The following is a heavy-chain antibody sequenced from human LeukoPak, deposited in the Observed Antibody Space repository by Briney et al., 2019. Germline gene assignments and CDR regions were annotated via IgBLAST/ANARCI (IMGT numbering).Heavy chain of an antibody. J-gene: IGHJ4*02. CDR1: GGSFSGYY. CDR3: VPDLAWFHYAY. V-gene: IGHV3-23*01. CDR2: ISSSGDIT. D-gene: IGHD3-9*01. Sequence: PSETLSLTCAVYGGSFSGYYWSWIRQPPGKGLEWVSGISSSGDITYYADSVKGRFTISRDNSKNTLFLQINSLGAEDTAVYYCVPDLAWFHYAYWGQGTLVTVSS.